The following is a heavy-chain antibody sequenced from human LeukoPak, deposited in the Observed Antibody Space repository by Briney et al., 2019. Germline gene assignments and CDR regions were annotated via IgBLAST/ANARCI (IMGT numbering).Heavy chain of an antibody. Sequence: GGALRLSCAASGFTFSEHYMDWVRQAPGKGGEWVGRTRNKANYSTTESAASVKGRFTTSRDDSQNSLYLQMNSLKTEDTAVYYCARSPESGGNVFDIWGQGTMVTVSS. J-gene: IGHJ3*02. D-gene: IGHD3-16*01. V-gene: IGHV3-72*01. CDR1: GFTFSEHY. CDR2: TRNKANYSTT. CDR3: ARSPESGGNVFDI.